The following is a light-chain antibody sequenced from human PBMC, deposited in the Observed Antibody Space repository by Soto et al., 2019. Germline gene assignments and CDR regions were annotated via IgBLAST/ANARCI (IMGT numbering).Light chain of an antibody. CDR1: SSSIGKNY. J-gene: IGLJ2*01. V-gene: IGLV1-51*02. CDR3: GTWDSRLSAWV. CDR2: ENN. Sequence: QSVLTQPPSVTAAPGQKVTISCSGSSSSIGKNYVSWYQQLPGTGPKLLIYENNKRPPGIPDRFSGSKSGTSATLVITGLQTGEEADYYCGTWDSRLSAWVFGGWTKVTVL.